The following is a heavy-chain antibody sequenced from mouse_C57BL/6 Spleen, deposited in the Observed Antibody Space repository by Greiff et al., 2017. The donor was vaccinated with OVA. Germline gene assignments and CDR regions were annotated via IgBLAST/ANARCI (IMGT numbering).Heavy chain of an antibody. CDR3: ARGVYGSSLDAMDY. V-gene: IGHV14-3*01. Sequence: VHVKQSVAELVRPGASVKLSCTASGFNIKNTYMHWVKQRPEQGLEWIGRIDPANGNTKYAPKFQGKATITADTSSNTAYLQLSSLTSEDTAIYYCARGVYGSSLDAMDYWGQGTSVTVSS. J-gene: IGHJ4*01. CDR2: IDPANGNT. D-gene: IGHD1-1*01. CDR1: GFNIKNTY.